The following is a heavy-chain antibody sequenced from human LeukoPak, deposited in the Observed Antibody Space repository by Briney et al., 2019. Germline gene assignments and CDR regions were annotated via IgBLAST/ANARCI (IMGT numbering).Heavy chain of an antibody. D-gene: IGHD3-10*02. V-gene: IGHV3-23*03. Sequence: GGTLRLSCAVSGFNFNSFGMSWVRQAPGKGLEWVSGINSGGTATYYADSVKGRFTISRDNAKNSLYLQMNSLRAEDTAVYYCAELGITMIGGVWGKGTTVTISS. CDR1: GFNFNSFG. J-gene: IGHJ6*04. CDR3: AELGITMIGGV. CDR2: INSGGTAT.